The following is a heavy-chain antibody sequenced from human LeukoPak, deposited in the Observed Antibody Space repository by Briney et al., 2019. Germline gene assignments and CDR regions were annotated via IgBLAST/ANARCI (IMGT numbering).Heavy chain of an antibody. CDR2: IYHSGST. J-gene: IGHJ4*02. Sequence: SSQTLSLTCTVSGGSISSGGYYWSWIRQPPGKGLEWIGYIYHSGSTYYNPSLKSRVTISVDRSKNQFSLKLSSVTAADTAVYHCARDGDYYDSSGYLFDYWGQGTLVTVSS. V-gene: IGHV4-30-2*01. D-gene: IGHD3-22*01. CDR1: GGSISSGGYY. CDR3: ARDGDYYDSSGYLFDY.